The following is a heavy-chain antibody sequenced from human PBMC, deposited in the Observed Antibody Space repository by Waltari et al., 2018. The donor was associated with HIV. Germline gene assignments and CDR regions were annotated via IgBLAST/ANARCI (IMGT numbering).Heavy chain of an antibody. V-gene: IGHV3-9*01. CDR1: GFIFDDYG. D-gene: IGHD2-8*01. CDR2: ISWDSGRI. Sequence: EVHLVESGGGLVHPGGSLRLSCPAPGFIFDDYGMNWVRQAPGKGLEWISGISWDSGRIGYADSVRGRFTISRDNAKNFVYLQMNSLRGDDTAFYYCARGPLYDWFDPWGQGTLVTVSS. J-gene: IGHJ5*02. CDR3: ARGPLYDWFDP.